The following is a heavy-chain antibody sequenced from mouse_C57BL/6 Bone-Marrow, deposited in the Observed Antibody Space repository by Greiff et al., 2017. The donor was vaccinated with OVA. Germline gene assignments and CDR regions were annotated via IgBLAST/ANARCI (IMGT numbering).Heavy chain of an antibody. D-gene: IGHD4-1*01. CDR2: INPNNGGT. J-gene: IGHJ1*03. Sequence: EVQLQQSGPELVKPGASVKISCKASGYTFTDYYMNWVKQSHGKSLEWIGDINPNNGGTSYNQKLQGKATLTVDKSSSTAYMELRSLTSEDSAVYYCASTNWDDWYFDVWGTGTTVTVSS. V-gene: IGHV1-26*01. CDR1: GYTFTDYY. CDR3: ASTNWDDWYFDV.